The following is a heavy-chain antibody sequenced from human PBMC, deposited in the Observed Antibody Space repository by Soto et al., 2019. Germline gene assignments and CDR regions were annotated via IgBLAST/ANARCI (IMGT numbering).Heavy chain of an antibody. CDR3: AKDRKGYGDAFDI. D-gene: IGHD5-12*01. Sequence: GGSLRLSCAASGFTFDDYAMHWVRQAPGKGLEWVSGISWNSGSIGYADSVKGRFTISRDNAKNSLYLQMNSLRAEDTALYYCAKDRKGYGDAFDIWGQGTMVTVSS. V-gene: IGHV3-9*01. CDR1: GFTFDDYA. J-gene: IGHJ3*02. CDR2: ISWNSGSI.